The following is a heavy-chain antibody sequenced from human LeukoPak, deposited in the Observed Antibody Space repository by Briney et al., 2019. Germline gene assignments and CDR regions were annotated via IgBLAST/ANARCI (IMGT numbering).Heavy chain of an antibody. D-gene: IGHD2-21*01. CDR1: GFAFRSYT. Sequence: PGGSLRLSCAAYGFAFRSYTMNWVRLAPGKGLVWVSRISGDGGSTVYADSVKGRFTISRDNAKNTLYLQMNSLRGDDTALYYCVRDLFPDAFDIWGQGTMVTV. J-gene: IGHJ3*02. CDR2: ISGDGGST. V-gene: IGHV3-74*01. CDR3: VRDLFPDAFDI.